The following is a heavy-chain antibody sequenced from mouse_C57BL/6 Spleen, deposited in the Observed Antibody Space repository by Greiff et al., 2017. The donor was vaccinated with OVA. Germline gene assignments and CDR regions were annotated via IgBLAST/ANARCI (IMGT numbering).Heavy chain of an antibody. D-gene: IGHD1-1*01. J-gene: IGHJ3*01. Sequence: EVHLVESGGDLVKPGGSLKLSCAASGFTFSSYGMSWVRQTPDKRLEWVATISSGGSYTYYPDSVKGRFTISRDNAKNTLYLQMSSLKSEDTAMYYCASPYYYGSSYGVAYWGQGTLVTVSA. CDR2: ISSGGSYT. CDR3: ASPYYYGSSYGVAY. CDR1: GFTFSSYG. V-gene: IGHV5-6*01.